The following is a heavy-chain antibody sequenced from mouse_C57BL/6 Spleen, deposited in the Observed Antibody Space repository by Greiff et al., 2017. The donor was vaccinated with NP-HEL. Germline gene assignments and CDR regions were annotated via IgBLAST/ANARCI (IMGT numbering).Heavy chain of an antibody. D-gene: IGHD1-1*01. J-gene: IGHJ1*03. CDR2: ISYDGSN. V-gene: IGHV3-6*01. Sequence: EVKLMESGPGLVKPSQSLSLTCSVTGYSITSGYYWNWIRQFPGNKLEWMGYISYDGSNNYNPSLKNRISITRDTSKNQFFLKLNSVTTEDTATYYCARAPNYYYGSSSYWYFDVWGTGTTVTVSS. CDR1: GYSITSGYY. CDR3: ARAPNYYYGSSSYWYFDV.